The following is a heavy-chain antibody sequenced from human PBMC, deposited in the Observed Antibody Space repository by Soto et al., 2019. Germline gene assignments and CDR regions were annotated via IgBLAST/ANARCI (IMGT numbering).Heavy chain of an antibody. J-gene: IGHJ4*02. CDR3: VSLQTSGWPGVH. D-gene: IGHD6-25*01. V-gene: IGHV1-2*02. CDR1: GYSFSGYY. Sequence: ASVKVSCKASGYSFSGYYIQWVRQAPGQGPEWLGWIYPNTETTDSSKKFQGRVTMTSDMSTRTVCMELRDLRSDDTAVYYCVSLQTSGWPGVHWGQGTLVTVSS. CDR2: IYPNTETT.